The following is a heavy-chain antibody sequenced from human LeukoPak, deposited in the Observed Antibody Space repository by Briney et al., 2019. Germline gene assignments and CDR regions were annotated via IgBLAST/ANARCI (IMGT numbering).Heavy chain of an antibody. D-gene: IGHD3-16*01. CDR1: GFTFDDYA. CDR2: ISWNSGSM. CDR3: AKDIGKGEDYFDY. V-gene: IGHV3-9*01. Sequence: GGSLRLSCAASGFTFDDYAMHWVRQAPGKGLEWVSGISWNSGSMGYADSVKGRFTISRDNAKNSLYLQMNSLRAEDTALYYCAKDIGKGEDYFDYWGQGTLVTVSS. J-gene: IGHJ4*02.